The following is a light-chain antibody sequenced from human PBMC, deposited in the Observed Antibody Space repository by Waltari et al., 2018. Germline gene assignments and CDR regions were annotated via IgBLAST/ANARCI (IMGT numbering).Light chain of an antibody. CDR3: LSADSSGTSKV. CDR1: ALPKQY. Sequence: SYELTQPPSVSVSPGQTARITCSGDALPKQYAFWYQQKPGQAPVLIIDKDTQRPSGSPERFSGSSSGTTGTMTISGVQAEDEADYYCLSADSSGTSKVFGGGTKLTVL. CDR2: KDT. J-gene: IGLJ3*02. V-gene: IGLV3-25*03.